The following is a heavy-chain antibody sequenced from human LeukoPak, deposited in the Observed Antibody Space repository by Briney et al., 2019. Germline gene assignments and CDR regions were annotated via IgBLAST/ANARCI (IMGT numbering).Heavy chain of an antibody. J-gene: IGHJ1*01. V-gene: IGHV3-23*01. Sequence: GGSLRLSCAASGFTFSSYAMSWVRQAPGKGLEWVSAISGSGGSTYYADSVKGRSTISRDNSKNTLYLQMNSLRAEDTAVYYCAKAVSSSWSLQHWGQGTLVTVSS. CDR2: ISGSGGST. D-gene: IGHD6-13*01. CDR1: GFTFSSYA. CDR3: AKAVSSSWSLQH.